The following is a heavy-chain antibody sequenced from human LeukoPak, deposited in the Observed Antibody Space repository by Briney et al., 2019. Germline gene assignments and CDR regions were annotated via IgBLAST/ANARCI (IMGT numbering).Heavy chain of an antibody. V-gene: IGHV3-23*01. D-gene: IGHD3-10*01. CDR2: TSSSDAGT. CDR1: GFPLSSYA. Sequence: GGSLRLSCAASGFPLSSYAMSWVRQAPGKGLEWVSATSSSDAGTYYADSVRGRFTISRDNSKNTLYLQMNSLRLEDAAVYYCARDGRYYYGSGSYEVAYWGQGTLVTVSS. J-gene: IGHJ4*02. CDR3: ARDGRYYYGSGSYEVAY.